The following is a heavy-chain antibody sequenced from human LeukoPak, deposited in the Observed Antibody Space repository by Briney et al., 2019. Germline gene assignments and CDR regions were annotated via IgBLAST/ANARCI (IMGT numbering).Heavy chain of an antibody. CDR1: GGSISSGGYS. CDR2: IYHSGST. Sequence: PSETLSLTCAVSGGSISSGGYSWSWIRQPPGKGLEWIGYIYHSGSTYYNPSLKSRVTISVDRSKNQFSLKLSSVTAADTAVYYCAGRLWFGELYFDYWGQGTLVTVSS. CDR3: AGRLWFGELYFDY. J-gene: IGHJ4*02. D-gene: IGHD3-10*01. V-gene: IGHV4-30-2*01.